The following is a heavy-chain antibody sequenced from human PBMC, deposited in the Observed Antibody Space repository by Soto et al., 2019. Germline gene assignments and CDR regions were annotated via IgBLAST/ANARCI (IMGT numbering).Heavy chain of an antibody. CDR3: ARSNLDWLISGYAFDI. CDR1: GFTFSSYG. CDR2: IWYDGSNK. D-gene: IGHD3-9*01. V-gene: IGHV3-33*01. J-gene: IGHJ3*02. Sequence: QVQLVESGGGVVQPGRSLRLSCAASGFTFSSYGMHWVRQAPGKGLEWVAVIWYDGSNKYYADSVKGRFTISRDNSKNTLYLQMISLRAEDRAVYYCARSNLDWLISGYAFDIWGQGTMVTVSS.